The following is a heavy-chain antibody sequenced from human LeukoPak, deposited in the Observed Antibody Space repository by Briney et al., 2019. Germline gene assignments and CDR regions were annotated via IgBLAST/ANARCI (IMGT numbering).Heavy chain of an antibody. CDR3: ARVGGYDYVWGSYRPPSNFDY. Sequence: TSETLSLTCAVYGGSFSGYYWSWIRQPPGKGLEWIGEINHSGSTNYNPSLKSRVTISVDTSKNQFSLKLSSVTAADTAVYYCARVGGYDYVWGSYRPPSNFDYWGQGTLVTVSS. D-gene: IGHD3-16*02. CDR2: INHSGST. V-gene: IGHV4-34*01. CDR1: GGSFSGYY. J-gene: IGHJ4*02.